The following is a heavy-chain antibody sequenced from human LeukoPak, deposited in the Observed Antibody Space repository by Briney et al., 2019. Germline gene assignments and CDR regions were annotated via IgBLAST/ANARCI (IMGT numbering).Heavy chain of an antibody. V-gene: IGHV3-48*02. Sequence: PGGSLRLSCAASGFSFSSYEMNWVRQAPGKGLEWVSYISSSSNTLYYADSVKGRFTISRDNAKNSLYLQMNSLRDEDTAVYFCARGRSAYGLNFDYWGQGTLVTVSS. J-gene: IGHJ4*02. CDR3: ARGRSAYGLNFDY. CDR2: ISSSSNTL. D-gene: IGHD5-12*01. CDR1: GFSFSSYE.